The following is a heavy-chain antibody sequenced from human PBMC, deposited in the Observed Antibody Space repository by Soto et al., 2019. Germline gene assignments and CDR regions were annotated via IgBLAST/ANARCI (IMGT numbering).Heavy chain of an antibody. J-gene: IGHJ4*02. CDR2: IYYSGTT. Sequence: SGTLSLTCTVSGGSISNFYWSWIRQPPGKGLEWIGYIYYSGTTSYNPSLNSRVTISVDTSKNQFSLKLNSVTAADTAVHYCGRFWPPPYSDALTSYTDAFGYWGQGIL. D-gene: IGHD3-9*01. CDR3: GRFWPPPYSDALTSYTDAFGY. CDR1: GGSISNFY. V-gene: IGHV4-59*01.